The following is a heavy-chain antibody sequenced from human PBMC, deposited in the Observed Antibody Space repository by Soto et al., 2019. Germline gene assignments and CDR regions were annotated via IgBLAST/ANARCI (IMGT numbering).Heavy chain of an antibody. V-gene: IGHV3-30*18. Sequence: GGSVRLSCAASGFTFSSYGMHWVRQAPGKGLEWVAVISYDGSNKYYADSVKGRFTISRDNSKNTLYLQMNSLRAEDTAVYYCAKDPSTQLWTRTAYFDYWGQGTLVTVSS. D-gene: IGHD5-18*01. CDR2: ISYDGSNK. CDR3: AKDPSTQLWTRTAYFDY. J-gene: IGHJ4*02. CDR1: GFTFSSYG.